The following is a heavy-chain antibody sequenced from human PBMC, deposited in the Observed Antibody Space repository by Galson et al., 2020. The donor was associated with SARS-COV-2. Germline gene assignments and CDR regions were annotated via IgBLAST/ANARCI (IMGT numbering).Heavy chain of an antibody. CDR1: GFSFSSYD. J-gene: IGHJ4*02. CDR3: AVSDPDCSGGCCDYSHLSDF. V-gene: IGHV3-30*03. CDR2: ISSSGSNI. Sequence: GGSLRLSCVASGFSFSSYDMHWVRQAPGKGLKWVALISSSGSNIYYADSVKGRFTVSRDNPKNTLLLHMNKLRAEDTAVYYCAVSDPDCSGGCCDYSHLSDFWGQGTLVTVSS. D-gene: IGHD2-15*01.